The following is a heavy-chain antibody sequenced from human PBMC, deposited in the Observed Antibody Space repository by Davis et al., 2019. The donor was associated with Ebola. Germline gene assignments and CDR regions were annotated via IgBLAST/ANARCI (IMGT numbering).Heavy chain of an antibody. CDR1: VITFSSYS. CDR3: ARVRYCGGDCSRQYYYGMDV. D-gene: IGHD2-21*02. V-gene: IGHV3-23*01. J-gene: IGHJ6*04. Sequence: PGGSLRLSCADSVITFSSYSMTWVRQAPGKGLEWVSAISGSGGNTYYADSVKGRFTISRDNSKNMLYLQMNSLRAEDTAVYYCARVRYCGGDCSRQYYYGMDVWGKGTTVTVSS. CDR2: ISGSGGNT.